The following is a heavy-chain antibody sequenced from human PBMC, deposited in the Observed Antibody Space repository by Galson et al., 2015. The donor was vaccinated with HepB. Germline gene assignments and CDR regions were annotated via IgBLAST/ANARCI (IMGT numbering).Heavy chain of an antibody. Sequence: SLRLSCAASGFTFSSYSMNWVRQAPGKGLEWVSSISSSSSYIYYADSVKGRFTISRDNAKNSLYLQMNSLRAEDTAVYYCARDRGRYGTAGFDYWGQGTLVTVSS. V-gene: IGHV3-21*01. D-gene: IGHD3-10*01. CDR2: ISSSSSYI. CDR1: GFTFSSYS. J-gene: IGHJ4*02. CDR3: ARDRGRYGTAGFDY.